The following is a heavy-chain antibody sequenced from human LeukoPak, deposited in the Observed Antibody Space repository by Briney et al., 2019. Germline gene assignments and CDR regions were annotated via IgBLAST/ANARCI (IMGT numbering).Heavy chain of an antibody. V-gene: IGHV4-61*01. D-gene: IGHD3-10*01. CDR3: ARDHFGSLDS. Sequence: PSETLSLTCTVSGFSVTTDSYCWGWIRQPPGKGLEWIGYDYCGGNTNYDPSLKRRVTISVDTSKNQFSLTLTSVTAADTAVYFCARDHFGSLDSWGQGILVTVSS. CDR1: GFSVTTDSYC. J-gene: IGHJ4*02. CDR2: DYCGGNT.